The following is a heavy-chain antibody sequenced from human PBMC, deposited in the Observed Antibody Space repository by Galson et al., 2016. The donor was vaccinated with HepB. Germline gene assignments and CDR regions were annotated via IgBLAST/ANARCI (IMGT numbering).Heavy chain of an antibody. CDR1: GGSIRSYC. J-gene: IGHJ5*02. CDR2: IYYSGRT. V-gene: IGHV4-59*01. CDR3: ARCHSFGAAAGSLWFDP. Sequence: SETLSLTCTVSGGSIRSYCWSWIRRPPGKGLEWIGYIYYSGRTNYNPSLKSRVTISLDTAKNQFSLKVSSVTAADTAVYFCARCHSFGAAAGSLWFDPWGQGTLATVSS. D-gene: IGHD6-13*01.